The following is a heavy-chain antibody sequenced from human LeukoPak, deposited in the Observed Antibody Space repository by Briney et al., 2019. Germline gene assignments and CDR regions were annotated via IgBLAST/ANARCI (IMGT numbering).Heavy chain of an antibody. CDR3: AREGGPSSGWYIDY. J-gene: IGHJ4*02. D-gene: IGHD6-19*01. CDR2: INYSGST. V-gene: IGHV4-34*01. Sequence: SETLSLTCAVYGGSFSGYYWSWIRQPPGKGLEWIGEINYSGSTNYNPSLKSRVTISVDTSKNQFSLKLSSVTAADTAVYYCAREGGPSSGWYIDYWGQGTLVTVSS. CDR1: GGSFSGYY.